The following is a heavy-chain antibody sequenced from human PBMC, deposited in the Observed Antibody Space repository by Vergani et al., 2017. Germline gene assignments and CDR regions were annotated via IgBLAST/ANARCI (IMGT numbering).Heavy chain of an antibody. J-gene: IGHJ4*02. CDR3: AKDQGGFDY. CDR2: ISYDGSNK. CDR1: GFTFSSYG. V-gene: IGHV3-30*18. Sequence: QVQLVESGGGVVQPGRSLRLSCAASGFTFSSYGMHWVRQAPGKGLEWVAVISYDGSNKYYADSVKGRFTISRDNSKNTLYLQMNSLRAEDTAVYYCAKDQGGFDYWGLGTLVTVSS.